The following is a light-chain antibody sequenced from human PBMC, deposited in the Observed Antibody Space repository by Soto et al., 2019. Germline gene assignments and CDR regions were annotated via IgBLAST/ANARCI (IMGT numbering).Light chain of an antibody. Sequence: DIQMTQSPSSLSASVGDRVTITCRASQGISSYLAWYQHKPGKAPKILIYDASSLESGVPSRFSGSGSGTEFTLTISSLQPDDFATYYCQQYNSYWTFGQGTKVDIK. CDR2: DAS. J-gene: IGKJ1*01. CDR3: QQYNSYWT. V-gene: IGKV1-5*01. CDR1: QGISSY.